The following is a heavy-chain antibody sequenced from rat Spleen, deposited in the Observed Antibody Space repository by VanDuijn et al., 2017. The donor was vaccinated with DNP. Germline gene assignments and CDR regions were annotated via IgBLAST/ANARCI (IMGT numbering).Heavy chain of an antibody. V-gene: IGHV5S23*01. Sequence: EVQLVQSGGGLVQPERSLKLSCAASGFTFNKYGMAWVRQAPTKGLEWVATIGTTGGSRYYRDSVKGRFTVSRDNGKSVLYLQMDSLRSEDTATYYCARHNDFGGGRWDYWGQGVIVTVSS. CDR1: GFTFNKYG. CDR3: ARHNDFGGGRWDY. CDR2: IGTTGGSR. J-gene: IGHJ2*01. D-gene: IGHD4-3*01.